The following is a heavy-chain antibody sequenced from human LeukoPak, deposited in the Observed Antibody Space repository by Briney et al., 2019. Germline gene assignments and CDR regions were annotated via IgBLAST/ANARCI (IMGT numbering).Heavy chain of an antibody. CDR2: INPNSGGT. CDR1: GYTFTSSG. CDR3: ARDGDYCGGGCYRKHYYYYYYMDV. V-gene: IGHV1-2*02. J-gene: IGHJ6*03. D-gene: IGHD2-21*02. Sequence: ASVKVSCKASGYTFTSSGISWVRQAPGQGLEWMGWINPNSGGTNYAQKFQGRVTMTRDTSISTAYMELSRLRSDDTAVYYCARDGDYCGGGCYRKHYYYYYYMDVWGKGTTVTISS.